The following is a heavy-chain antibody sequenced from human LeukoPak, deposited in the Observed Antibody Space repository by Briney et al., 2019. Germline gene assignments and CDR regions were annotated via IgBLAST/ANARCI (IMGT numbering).Heavy chain of an antibody. D-gene: IGHD6-13*01. J-gene: IGHJ6*02. CDR1: GFTFSNYA. CDR3: AKDYRYSNTWYRGVDV. Sequence: GGSLRLSCAASGFTFSNYAMNWVRQAPGKGLEWVSVISGSGGTTYYADFVKGRFTISRDNSKNTLYLQMNSLRAEDTAVYYCAKDYRYSNTWYRGVDVWGQGTTVTVSS. V-gene: IGHV3-23*01. CDR2: ISGSGGTT.